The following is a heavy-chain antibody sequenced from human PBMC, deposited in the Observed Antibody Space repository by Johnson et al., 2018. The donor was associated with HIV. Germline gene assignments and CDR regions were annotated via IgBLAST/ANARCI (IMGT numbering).Heavy chain of an antibody. Sequence: VLLVESGGGLVQPGGSLRLSCVVSGFTFNSYWMSWVRQAPGKGLEWVANIKQDGTEKYYVDSMKGRFTISRDDAKNSLYLQINSLRAEDTAVYYCARKRGYSSVLWKLSEDAFDIWGQGTMITVSS. CDR2: IKQDGTEK. D-gene: IGHD6-19*01. CDR1: GFTFNSYW. CDR3: ARKRGYSSVLWKLSEDAFDI. V-gene: IGHV3-7*01. J-gene: IGHJ3*02.